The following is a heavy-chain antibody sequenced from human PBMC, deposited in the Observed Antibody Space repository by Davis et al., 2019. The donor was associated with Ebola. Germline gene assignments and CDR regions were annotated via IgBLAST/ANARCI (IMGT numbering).Heavy chain of an antibody. CDR1: GFTFSSYG. V-gene: IGHV1-3*01. CDR3: ATGGDTDY. J-gene: IGHJ4*02. D-gene: IGHD5-18*01. CDR2: INAGNGNT. Sequence: GESLKISCAASGFTFSSYGMHWVRQAPGQRLEWMGWINAGNGNTKYSQKFQGRVTITRDTSASTAYMELSSLRSEDTAVYYCATGGDTDYWGQGTLVTVSS.